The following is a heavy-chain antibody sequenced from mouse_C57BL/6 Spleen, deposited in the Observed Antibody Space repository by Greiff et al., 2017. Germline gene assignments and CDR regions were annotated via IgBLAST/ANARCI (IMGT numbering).Heavy chain of an antibody. CDR3: TTITTVVGAMDY. V-gene: IGHV14-1*01. Sequence: VQLKQSGAELVRPGASVKLSCTASGFNIKDYYMHWVKQRPEQGLEWIGRIDPEDGDTEYAPKFQGKATMTADTSSNTAYLQLSSLTSEDTAVFYCTTITTVVGAMDYWGQGTSVTVSS. CDR1: GFNIKDYY. J-gene: IGHJ4*01. D-gene: IGHD1-1*01. CDR2: IDPEDGDT.